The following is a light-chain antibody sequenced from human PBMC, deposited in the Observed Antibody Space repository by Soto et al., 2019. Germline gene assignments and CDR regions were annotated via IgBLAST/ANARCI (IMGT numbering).Light chain of an antibody. CDR3: QQYNNWPIT. CDR1: QSVSGD. Sequence: EIVLTQSPATLSVSPGERATLSCRASQSVSGDLAWYHHKPGQAPRLLIYDASTRALDTPARFAGSGSGTEFTLPISSLQSEDFAVYFCQQYNNWPITFGQGTRLEIK. V-gene: IGKV3-15*01. J-gene: IGKJ5*01. CDR2: DAS.